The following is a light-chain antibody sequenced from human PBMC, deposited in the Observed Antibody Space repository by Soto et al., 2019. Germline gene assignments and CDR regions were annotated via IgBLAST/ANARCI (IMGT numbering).Light chain of an antibody. Sequence: DIQMTQSPSSLPASVGDRVTITCRASQSITNYLSWYQQRPGKAPKLLIHAASNLQSGVPSRFSGSGSETDFSLTNSSLQPEDFATYYCQQSYSAPRTFGQGTKVEIK. CDR1: QSITNY. CDR2: AAS. CDR3: QQSYSAPRT. V-gene: IGKV1-39*01. J-gene: IGKJ2*01.